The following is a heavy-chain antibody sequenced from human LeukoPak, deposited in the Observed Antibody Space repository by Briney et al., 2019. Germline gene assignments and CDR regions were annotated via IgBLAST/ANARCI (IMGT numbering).Heavy chain of an antibody. Sequence: GGSLRLSCAASGFTFSSYGMHWVRQAPGKGLEWVAVIWYDGSNKYYADSVKGRFTISRDNSKNTLYLQMNSLRAVDTAVYYRAREGGYCSSTSCYAREMFFDYWGQGTLVTVSS. CDR1: GFTFSSYG. CDR3: AREGGYCSSTSCYAREMFFDY. V-gene: IGHV3-33*01. J-gene: IGHJ4*02. CDR2: IWYDGSNK. D-gene: IGHD2-2*01.